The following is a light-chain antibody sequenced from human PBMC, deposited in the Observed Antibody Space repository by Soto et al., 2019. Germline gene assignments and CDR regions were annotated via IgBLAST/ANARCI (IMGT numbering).Light chain of an antibody. CDR3: QQLRMYPST. Sequence: DIQLTQSPSSLSASVGDRVTITCRVSQGISSYLNWYRQKPGKVPKLLIYSASNLYGGVPSRFSGSGSGTDFALTITSLQAEDFATYYCQQLRMYPSTFGGGTKVDIK. V-gene: IGKV1-9*01. CDR1: QGISSY. CDR2: SAS. J-gene: IGKJ4*01.